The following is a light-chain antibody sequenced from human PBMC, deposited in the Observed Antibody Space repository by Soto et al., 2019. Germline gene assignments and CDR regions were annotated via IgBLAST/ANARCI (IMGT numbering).Light chain of an antibody. CDR1: TSNIENNY. CDR3: GTWDSSLSAGV. Sequence: QSVLTQPPSVSAAPGQTVTISCSGSTSNIENNYVSWYQQLPGTAPKLLIYDNNKRPSGIPDRFSGSKSGTSATLGITGLQTGDEADYYCGTWDSSLSAGVFGGGTKLTVL. J-gene: IGLJ3*02. V-gene: IGLV1-51*01. CDR2: DNN.